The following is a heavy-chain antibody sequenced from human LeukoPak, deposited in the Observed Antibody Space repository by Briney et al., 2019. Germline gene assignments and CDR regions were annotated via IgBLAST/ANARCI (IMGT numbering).Heavy chain of an antibody. V-gene: IGHV4-4*02. CDR3: ATNSYYCMDV. J-gene: IGHJ6*03. CDR1: GGSISSSTNW. D-gene: IGHD2/OR15-2a*01. Sequence: SGTLSLTCAVSGGSISSSTNWWSWVRQPPGKGLEWIGEIYHSGGTNYNPSLKSRITISVDKSQNQFSLKVNSLTAADTAVYYCATNSYYCMDVWGKGTTVTVSS. CDR2: IYHSGGT.